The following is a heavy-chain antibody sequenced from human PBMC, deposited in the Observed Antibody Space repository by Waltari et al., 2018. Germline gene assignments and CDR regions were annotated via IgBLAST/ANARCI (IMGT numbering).Heavy chain of an antibody. J-gene: IGHJ4*02. CDR3: ARDWRRSLEYLDWLLFALDY. CDR1: GFTFRCPS. D-gene: IGHD3-9*01. V-gene: IGHV3-23*01. CDR2: ITGSGDRG. Sequence: ELQLLEAGGGLVQPGGSLRLSCGASGFTFRCPSISLVRPAPGKGREWVSAITGSGDRGFYAEPVKGRFTVSRDNSKNTLFLEMNSLRAEDTAVYFCARDWRRSLEYLDWLLFALDYWGQGTLVTVSS.